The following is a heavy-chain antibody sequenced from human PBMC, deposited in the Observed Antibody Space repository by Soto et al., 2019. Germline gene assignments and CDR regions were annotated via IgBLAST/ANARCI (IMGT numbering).Heavy chain of an antibody. CDR1: GFTFSSYA. J-gene: IGHJ4*02. CDR3: VKARFGELLRPLDY. D-gene: IGHD3-10*01. V-gene: IGHV3-23*01. Sequence: GGSLRLSCAASGFTFSSYAMSWVRQAPGKGLEWVSAISGSGGSTYYADSVKGRFTISRDNSKNTLYLQMNSLRAEDTAVYYCVKARFGELLRPLDYWGQGTLVTVSS. CDR2: ISGSGGST.